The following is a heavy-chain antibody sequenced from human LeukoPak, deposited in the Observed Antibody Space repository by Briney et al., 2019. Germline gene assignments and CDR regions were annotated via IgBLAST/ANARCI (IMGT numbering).Heavy chain of an antibody. Sequence: GRSLRLSCTASGFTFRTYAMSWVRQAPGEGLEWVSAITDSGGNTYYAAPVKGRFTISRDNSKNTLYLQMNSLRAEDTAAYYCARAGHCTNGICYTADFDYWGQGTLVTVSS. CDR1: GFTFRTYA. CDR2: ITDSGGNT. J-gene: IGHJ4*02. CDR3: ARAGHCTNGICYTADFDY. V-gene: IGHV3-23*01. D-gene: IGHD2-8*01.